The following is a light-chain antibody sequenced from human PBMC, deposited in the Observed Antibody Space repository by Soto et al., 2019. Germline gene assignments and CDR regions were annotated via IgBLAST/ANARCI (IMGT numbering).Light chain of an antibody. CDR1: YSNIGAGYE. Sequence: QSELTQPPSVSGAPGQRVTISCTGSYSNIGAGYEVHWYQQLPGTAPKLLIYGNSNRPSGVPDRFSGSKSGTSASLAITGLQAEDEADYYCQSYDSSLSGWVFGGGTKLTVL. CDR2: GNS. J-gene: IGLJ3*02. CDR3: QSYDSSLSGWV. V-gene: IGLV1-40*01.